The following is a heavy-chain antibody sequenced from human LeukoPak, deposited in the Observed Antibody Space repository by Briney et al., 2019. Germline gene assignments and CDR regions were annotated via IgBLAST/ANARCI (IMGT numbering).Heavy chain of an antibody. J-gene: IGHJ4*02. Sequence: PSETLSLTCTVSGGSISSYYWSWIRQPPGKGLEWIGYIYYSGSTNYNPSLKSRVTISVDTSKNQFSLKLGSVTAADTAVYYCARHEVFWSGYYHFDYWGQGTLVTVSS. CDR3: ARHEVFWSGYYHFDY. CDR2: IYYSGST. CDR1: GGSISSYY. D-gene: IGHD3-3*01. V-gene: IGHV4-59*08.